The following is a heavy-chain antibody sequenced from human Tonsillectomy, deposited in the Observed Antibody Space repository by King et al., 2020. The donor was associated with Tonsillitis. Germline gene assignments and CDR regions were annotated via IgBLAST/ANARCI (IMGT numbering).Heavy chain of an antibody. J-gene: IGHJ6*03. CDR3: ARAHSSGSWADNYYMDG. CDR1: GGAFSKYA. D-gene: IGHD3-22*01. V-gene: IGHV1-69*01. CDR2: IIPPFGTA. Sequence: QLVQSGAEVKKPGSSVKVSCKASGGAFSKYAISWVRQAPGQRLEWMGGIIPPFGTAEYALRFQGRVTITADESTSTAYMELSSLRSEDSAVYYCARAHSSGSWADNYYMDGGGNGTPVTVSS.